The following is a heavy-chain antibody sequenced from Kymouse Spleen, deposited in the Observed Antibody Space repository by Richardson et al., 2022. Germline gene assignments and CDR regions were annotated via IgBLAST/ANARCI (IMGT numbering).Heavy chain of an antibody. CDR2: IWYDGSNK. V-gene: IGHV3-33*01. Sequence: QVQLVESGGGVVQPGRSLRLSCAASGFTFSSYGMHWVRQAPGKGLEWVAVIWYDGSNKYYADSVKGRFTISRDNSKNTLYLQMNSLRAEDTAVYYCARESIAARLFDYWGQGTLVTVSS. J-gene: IGHJ4*02. CDR1: GFTFSSYG. CDR3: ARESIAARLFDY. D-gene: IGHD6-6*01.